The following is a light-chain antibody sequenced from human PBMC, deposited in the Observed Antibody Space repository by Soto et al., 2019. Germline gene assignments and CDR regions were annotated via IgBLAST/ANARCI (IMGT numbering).Light chain of an antibody. J-gene: IGKJ1*01. CDR2: GAS. V-gene: IGKV3-20*01. Sequence: PGERATLSCRASPSVRSSYLAWYQQKPGQAPRLLVYGASSRATGIPDRFSGSGSGTDFTLTVSRLEPEDFAVYYCQQYGGSPWTFGQGTKVEIK. CDR3: QQYGGSPWT. CDR1: PSVRSSY.